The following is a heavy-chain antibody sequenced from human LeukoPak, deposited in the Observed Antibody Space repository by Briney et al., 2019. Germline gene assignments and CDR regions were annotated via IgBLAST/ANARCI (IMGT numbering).Heavy chain of an antibody. Sequence: SETLSLTCAVSGGSISSGGYSWSWIRQPPGKGLEWIGYIYYSGSTNYNPSLKSRVTISVDTSKNQFSLKLGSVTAADTAVYYCATSGYSYGYFDYWGQGTLVTVSS. CDR1: GGSISSGGYS. J-gene: IGHJ4*02. CDR3: ATSGYSYGYFDY. D-gene: IGHD5-18*01. V-gene: IGHV4-61*08. CDR2: IYYSGST.